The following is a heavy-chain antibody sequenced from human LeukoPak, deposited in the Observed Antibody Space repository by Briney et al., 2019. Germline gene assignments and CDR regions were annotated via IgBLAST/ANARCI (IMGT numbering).Heavy chain of an antibody. CDR3: ARDRHYYDSSGSNWFDP. CDR2: IYYSGST. J-gene: IGHJ5*02. D-gene: IGHD3-22*01. V-gene: IGHV4-31*03. CDR1: GGSISSGGYY. Sequence: PSETLSLTCTVSGGSISSGGYYWSWIRQHPGKGLEWIGYIYYSGSTYYNPSLKSRVTISVDTSKNQFPLKLSSVTAADTAVYYCARDRHYYDSSGSNWFDPWGQGTLVTVSS.